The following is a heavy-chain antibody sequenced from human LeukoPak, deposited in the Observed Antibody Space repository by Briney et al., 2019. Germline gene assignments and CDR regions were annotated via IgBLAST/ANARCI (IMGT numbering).Heavy chain of an antibody. CDR2: FDPEDGET. V-gene: IGHV1-24*01. J-gene: IGHJ6*02. D-gene: IGHD6-19*01. CDR1: GYTLTEVS. CDR3: ATRSAGTPHGYGMDV. Sequence: ASVKVSCKVSGYTLTEVSMHWVRQAPGKGLEWMGGFDPEDGETIYAQKFQSRVTMTEDTSTDTAYMELSSLRSEDTAVYSCATRSAGTPHGYGMDVWGQGTTVTVSS.